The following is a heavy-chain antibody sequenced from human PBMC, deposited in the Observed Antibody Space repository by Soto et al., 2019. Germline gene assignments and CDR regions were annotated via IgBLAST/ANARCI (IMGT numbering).Heavy chain of an antibody. J-gene: IGHJ6*02. CDR2: ISAYNGNT. D-gene: IGHD3-9*01. CDR1: GYTFTSYG. Sequence: ASVKVSCKASGYTFTSYGISWVRQALGQGLEWMGWISAYNGNTNYAQKLQGRVTMTTDTSTSTAYMELRSLRSDDTAVYYCARDGYYDILTGYYPASGYYYYGMDVWGQGTTVTVSS. V-gene: IGHV1-18*01. CDR3: ARDGYYDILTGYYPASGYYYYGMDV.